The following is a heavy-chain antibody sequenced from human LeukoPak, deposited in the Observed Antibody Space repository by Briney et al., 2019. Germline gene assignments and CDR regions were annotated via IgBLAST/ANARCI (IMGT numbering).Heavy chain of an antibody. CDR1: GFTFNSYT. CDR3: ASVDYYGSGNYYNDVDY. CDR2: ISRTGTTI. D-gene: IGHD3-10*01. J-gene: IGHJ4*02. Sequence: PGGSLRLSCAASGFTFNSYTMNWVRQAPGKGLEWISYISRTGTTIYYADSVKGRFTISRDNAKNSLYLQMNSLRAEDTALYYCASVDYYGSGNYYNDVDYWGQGTLVTVSS. V-gene: IGHV3-48*04.